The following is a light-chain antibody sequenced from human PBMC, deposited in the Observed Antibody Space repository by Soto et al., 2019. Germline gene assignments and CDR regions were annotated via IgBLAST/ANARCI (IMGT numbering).Light chain of an antibody. J-gene: IGLJ1*01. CDR3: SSYTSSSTLWV. Sequence: QSALTQPASVSGSPGQSITISCTGTSSDVGGYNYVSWYQQHPGKAPKLMIYDVSNRPSGVSSRFSGSKSGNTASLAISGLQAEDEADYYCSSYTSSSTLWVFGSGTKHTVL. CDR1: SSDVGGYNY. CDR2: DVS. V-gene: IGLV2-14*01.